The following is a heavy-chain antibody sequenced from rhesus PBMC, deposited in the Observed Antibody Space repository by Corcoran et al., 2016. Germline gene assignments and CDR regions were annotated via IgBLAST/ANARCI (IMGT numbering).Heavy chain of an antibody. D-gene: IGHD6-25*01. J-gene: IGHJ4*01. V-gene: IGHV3-178*01. CDR1: GFTFSEYY. Sequence: EVQLAESGGDLAQPGGSLRLSCAASGFTFSEYYMDWVRQAPGKGREWVARISNSGDSTWYADSVKGRFTGSRDNAKNTLFLKSNSLTPEDKAVYYCGRADFGMDYWGQGVLVTVSS. CDR3: GRADFGMDY. CDR2: ISNSGDST.